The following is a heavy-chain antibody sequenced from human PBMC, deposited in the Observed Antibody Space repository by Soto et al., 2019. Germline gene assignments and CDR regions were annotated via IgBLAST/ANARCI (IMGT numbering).Heavy chain of an antibody. Sequence: ASVKVSCKASGYTFTDYYIHWVRQAPGQGLEWMGWISPNSGVTNYAQKFQGRVTMTRDTSITTANMELSRLRSDDTAVYYCAREAFLSGYSSARELDYWGQGILVTVS. D-gene: IGHD6-25*01. CDR1: GYTFTDYY. CDR2: ISPNSGVT. CDR3: AREAFLSGYSSARELDY. V-gene: IGHV1-2*02. J-gene: IGHJ4*02.